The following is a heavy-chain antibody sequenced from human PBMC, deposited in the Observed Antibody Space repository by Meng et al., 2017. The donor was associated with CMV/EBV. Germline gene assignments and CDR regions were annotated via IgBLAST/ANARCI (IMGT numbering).Heavy chain of an antibody. Sequence: GGSLRLSCAASGFTFSSYAMHWVRQAPGKGLEWVAVISYDGSNKYCADSVKGRFTISRDNSKNTLYLQMNSLRAEDTAVYYCAKDQWFGELLYYYYGMDVWGQGTTVTVSS. CDR3: AKDQWFGELLYYYYGMDV. J-gene: IGHJ6*02. V-gene: IGHV3-30*04. D-gene: IGHD3-10*01. CDR1: GFTFSSYA. CDR2: ISYDGSNK.